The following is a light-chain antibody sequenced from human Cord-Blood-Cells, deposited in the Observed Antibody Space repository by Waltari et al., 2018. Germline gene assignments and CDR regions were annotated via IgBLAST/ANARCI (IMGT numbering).Light chain of an antibody. V-gene: IGKV1-8*01. J-gene: IGKJ4*01. Sequence: AIRMTQSPSSFSASTGDRVTITCRASQGISSYLAWYQQKPGKARKLLIYDASTLQSGVPSRFSGSGSGTDFTLTISCLQSEDFATYYCQQYYSYPLTFGGGTKVEIK. CDR2: DAS. CDR3: QQYYSYPLT. CDR1: QGISSY.